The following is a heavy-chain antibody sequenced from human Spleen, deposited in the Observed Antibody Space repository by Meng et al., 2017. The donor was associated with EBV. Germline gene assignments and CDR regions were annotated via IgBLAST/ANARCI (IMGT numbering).Heavy chain of an antibody. CDR1: GDSITSGGYS. V-gene: IGHV4-30-2*01. Sequence: QVKLLESGSGLVRPTQTLSLTCTVAGDSITSGGYSWTWIRQTPGKGLEWIGNIYHSGTTYYNPSLKSRVTLSVDTSANQFSLKLTSLTAADTAVYYCARDQPGWFDPWGQGTLVTVSS. CDR3: ARDQPGWFDP. D-gene: IGHD1-14*01. J-gene: IGHJ5*02. CDR2: IYHSGTT.